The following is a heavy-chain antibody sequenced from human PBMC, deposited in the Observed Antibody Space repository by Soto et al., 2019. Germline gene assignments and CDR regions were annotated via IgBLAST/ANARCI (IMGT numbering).Heavy chain of an antibody. J-gene: IGHJ3*01. CDR1: GFTFSSYW. V-gene: IGHV3-74*01. CDR3: ARVGVNNAFDV. D-gene: IGHD2-21*01. CDR2: VKNDGSGT. Sequence: EVQLVESGGAIVQPGGSLRLSCAASGFTFSSYWMHWVRQAPGKGLVWVSLVKNDGSGTSHADSVKGRFTISRDNAKNTLYLQMNSLRAEDTAVYYCARVGVNNAFDVWGQGTMVTVSS.